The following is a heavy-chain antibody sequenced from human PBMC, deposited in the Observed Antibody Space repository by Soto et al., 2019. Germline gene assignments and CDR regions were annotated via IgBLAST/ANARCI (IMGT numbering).Heavy chain of an antibody. Sequence: QVQLVQSGAEVKKPGASVKVSCKASGYTFTNYDINWVRQATGQGLEWMGWMRPNNGNTGYAQKFQGRVTXTRNTSINTAYMELSSLRSEDTAVYYCASWAGYSKWGQGTLVTVSS. J-gene: IGHJ4*02. CDR1: GYTFTNYD. D-gene: IGHD3-9*01. CDR3: ASWAGYSK. V-gene: IGHV1-8*01. CDR2: MRPNNGNT.